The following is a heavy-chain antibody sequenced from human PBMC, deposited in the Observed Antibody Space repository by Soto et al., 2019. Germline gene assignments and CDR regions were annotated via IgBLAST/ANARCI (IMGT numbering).Heavy chain of an antibody. CDR2: ISSDERTI. Sequence: PGGSLRLSCAASGFTFSSYAMSWVRQAPGKGLEWVSYISSDERTIHYADSVKGRFTISRDNAKNSVYLQMTSLRDEDTAVYYCARSVEGHFDFWGQGILVTVSS. J-gene: IGHJ4*01. CDR1: GFTFSSYA. V-gene: IGHV3-48*02. CDR3: ARSVEGHFDF. D-gene: IGHD6-19*01.